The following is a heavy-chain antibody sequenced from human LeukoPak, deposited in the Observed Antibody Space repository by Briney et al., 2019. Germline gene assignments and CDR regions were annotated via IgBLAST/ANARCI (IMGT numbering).Heavy chain of an antibody. J-gene: IGHJ3*02. CDR3: AKLNSGSYSYDAFDI. CDR2: ITVSGDKT. V-gene: IGHV3-23*01. CDR1: GFSFSSYG. D-gene: IGHD1-26*01. Sequence: GGPLRLSCAASGFSFSSYGMSWVRQAPGKGLEWVSGITVSGDKTYCADSVKGRFTISRDNSKNTLYLQMNSLRDEDTAVYYCAKLNSGSYSYDAFDIWGQGTVVTVSS.